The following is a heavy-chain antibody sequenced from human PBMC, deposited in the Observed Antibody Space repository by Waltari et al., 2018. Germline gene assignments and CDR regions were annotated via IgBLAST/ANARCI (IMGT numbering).Heavy chain of an antibody. V-gene: IGHV3-48*01. Sequence: DVKVAESGGKLVQPGGSLRLSCAASGFKFSSYSINRVRQAPGKGLEWISYITGSSMTIYYADSVKGRFTISRDNSKNTLYLQMNSLRAEDTAVYYCARAWEAVAGFDYWGQGTLVTVSS. CDR2: ITGSSMTI. D-gene: IGHD6-19*01. CDR1: GFKFSSYS. J-gene: IGHJ4*02. CDR3: ARAWEAVAGFDY.